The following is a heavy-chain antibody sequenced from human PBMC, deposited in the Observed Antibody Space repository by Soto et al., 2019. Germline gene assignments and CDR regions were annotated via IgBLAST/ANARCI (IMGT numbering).Heavy chain of an antibody. Sequence: QVQLQESGPGLVKPSQTLSLTCTVSGGSISSGDYYWSWMRQPPGKGLEWIGYIYHSGSTYYNPSLKSRVTISVDTSTNQFTLKLNSVTAADTAVYYWARDEGRDGYNWAVWGQGTMVTVSS. CDR3: ARDEGRDGYNWAV. D-gene: IGHD5-12*01. J-gene: IGHJ3*01. CDR1: GGSISSGDYY. CDR2: IYHSGST. V-gene: IGHV4-30-4*01.